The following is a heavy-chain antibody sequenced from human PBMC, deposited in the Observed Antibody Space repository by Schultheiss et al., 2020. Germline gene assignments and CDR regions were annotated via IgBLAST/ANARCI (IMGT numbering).Heavy chain of an antibody. CDR1: GFTFSSYA. J-gene: IGHJ6*02. V-gene: IGHV3-23*01. D-gene: IGHD3-22*01. CDR2: ISGSGGST. CDR3: AKSGYSRYYYYYYGMDV. Sequence: GGSLRLSCAASGFTFSSYAMSWVRQAPGKGLEWVSAISGSGGSTYYADSVKGRFTISRDNSKNTLYLQMNSLRAEDTAVYYCAKSGYSRYYYYYYGMDVWGQGTTVTVSS.